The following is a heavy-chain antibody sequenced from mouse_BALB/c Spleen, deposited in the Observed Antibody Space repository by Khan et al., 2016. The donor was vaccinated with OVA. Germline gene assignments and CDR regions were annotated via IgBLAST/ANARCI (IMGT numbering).Heavy chain of an antibody. J-gene: IGHJ2*01. CDR2: ISSGGST. CDR1: GFTFSSYV. CDR3: AREAYRYDEYYFDY. V-gene: IGHV5-6-5*01. D-gene: IGHD2-14*01. Sequence: EVQLAESGGSSVKPGGSLKLSCAVSGFTFSSYVMSWVRQTPEKRLEWVASISSGGSTYYPDSVKGRFTISRDNARNIVNLQMSSLRSEDMAIYYCAREAYRYDEYYFDYWGQGTTLTVSS.